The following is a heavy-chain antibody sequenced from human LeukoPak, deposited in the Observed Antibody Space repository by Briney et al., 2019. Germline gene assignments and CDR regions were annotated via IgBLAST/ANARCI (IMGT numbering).Heavy chain of an antibody. CDR2: IWYDGSNK. D-gene: IGHD3-22*01. Sequence: GGSLRLSCAASGFTFSSYGMHWVRQAPGKGLEWVAVIWYDGSNKYYADSVKGRFTISRDNSKNTLYLQMNSLRAEDTAVYYCARGYYDSSGYIDYWGQGTLVTVYS. V-gene: IGHV3-33*01. CDR1: GFTFSSYG. CDR3: ARGYYDSSGYIDY. J-gene: IGHJ4*02.